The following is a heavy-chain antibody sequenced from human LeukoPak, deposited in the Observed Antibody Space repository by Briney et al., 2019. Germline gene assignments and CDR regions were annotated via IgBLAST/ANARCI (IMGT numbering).Heavy chain of an antibody. D-gene: IGHD2-2*01. CDR1: SGSFSGYY. CDR3: ARRKRSGCSSTSCLLNWFDP. J-gene: IGHJ5*02. CDR2: INHSGST. Sequence: SETLSLTCAVYSGSFSGYYWSWIRQPPGEGLEWIGKINHSGSTNYNPSLKSRVTISVDTSKNQFSLKLSSVTAADTAVYYCARRKRSGCSSTSCLLNWFDPWGQGTLVTVSS. V-gene: IGHV4-34*01.